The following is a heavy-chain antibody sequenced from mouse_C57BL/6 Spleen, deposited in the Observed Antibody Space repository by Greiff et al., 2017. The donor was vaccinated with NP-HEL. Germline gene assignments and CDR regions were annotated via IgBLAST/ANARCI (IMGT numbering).Heavy chain of an antibody. J-gene: IGHJ4*01. V-gene: IGHV1-82*01. CDR2: IYPGDGDT. Sequence: QVQLQQSGPELVKPGASVKISCKASGYAFSSSWMNWVKQRPGKGLEWIGRIYPGDGDTTYNGKFKGKATLTADKSSSTAYMQLSSLTSEDSAVYFCARWAYYYGSSYAMDYWGQGTSVTVSS. CDR3: ARWAYYYGSSYAMDY. D-gene: IGHD1-1*01. CDR1: GYAFSSSW.